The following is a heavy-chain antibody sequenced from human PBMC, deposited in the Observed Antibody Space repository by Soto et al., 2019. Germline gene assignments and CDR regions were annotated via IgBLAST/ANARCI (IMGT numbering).Heavy chain of an antibody. CDR2: IYHSGST. CDR1: GGSMSRGGYS. J-gene: IGHJ4*02. Sequence: SETLSLTCAVSGGSMSRGGYSWSWIRQPPGKGLEWIGYIYHSGSTYYNPSLKSRVTMSVDRSKNQFSLKLSSVTAADTSVYYCARTARYYDFWSGYTPGVYYFDYWGQGTLVTVSS. D-gene: IGHD3-3*01. V-gene: IGHV4-30-2*01. CDR3: ARTARYYDFWSGYTPGVYYFDY.